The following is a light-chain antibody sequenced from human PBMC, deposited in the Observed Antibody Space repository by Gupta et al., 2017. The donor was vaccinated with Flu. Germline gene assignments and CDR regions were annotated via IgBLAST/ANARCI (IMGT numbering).Light chain of an antibody. CDR3: QQSHTFPIT. CDR2: ATS. Sequence: IQMTQSPSSLSASVGDKITITCRARQDISNFLAWYQRKPGQAPKVLIYATSSLQSGVPSRFSGRGAGAEFTLTISSLQPEDFATYYCQQSHTFPITFGQGTRLDLK. V-gene: IGKV1-12*01. J-gene: IGKJ5*01. CDR1: QDISNF.